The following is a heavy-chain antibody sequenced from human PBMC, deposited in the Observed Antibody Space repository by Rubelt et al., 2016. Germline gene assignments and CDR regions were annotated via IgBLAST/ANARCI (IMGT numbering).Heavy chain of an antibody. CDR2: IYYSGST. D-gene: IGHD3-22*01. J-gene: IGHJ4*02. CDR1: GGSISSYY. Sequence: QVQLQESGPGLVKPSETLSLTCTVSGGSISSYYWSWIRQPPGKGLEWIGSIYYSGSTYYNPSLKSRATISVDRSKNQFSRKLSSVTAADTAVYYCASTGYDSSGYYSGVYWGQGTLVTVSS. CDR3: ASTGYDSSGYYSGVY. V-gene: IGHV4-59*05.